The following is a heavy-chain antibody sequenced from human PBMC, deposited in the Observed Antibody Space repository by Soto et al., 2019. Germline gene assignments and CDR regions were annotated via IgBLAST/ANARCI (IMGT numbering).Heavy chain of an antibody. CDR1: GYTFTSYG. J-gene: IGHJ5*02. CDR3: ARLYGGSYWFDP. Sequence: ASVQVSCKASGYTFTSYGISWVRQAPGQGLEWMGWISAYNGKTNYAQKLQGRVTVTTDTSTSTAYMELRSLRSDDTAVYYCARLYGGSYWFDPWGQGTLVTVSS. V-gene: IGHV1-18*01. D-gene: IGHD3-16*02. CDR2: ISAYNGKT.